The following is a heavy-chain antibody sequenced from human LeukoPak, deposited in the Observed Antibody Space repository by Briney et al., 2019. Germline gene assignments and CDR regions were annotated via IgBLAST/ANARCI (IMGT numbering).Heavy chain of an antibody. V-gene: IGHV3-30-3*01. CDR1: GFTFSSYA. J-gene: IGHJ4*02. D-gene: IGHD7-27*01. Sequence: GGSLRLSCAASGFTFSSYAMHWVRQAPGKGLEWVAVIPYDGSNKYYADSVKGRFTISRDNSKNTLYLQMNSLRAEDTAVYYCARVAPSWGPAYWGQGTLVTVSS. CDR3: ARVAPSWGPAY. CDR2: IPYDGSNK.